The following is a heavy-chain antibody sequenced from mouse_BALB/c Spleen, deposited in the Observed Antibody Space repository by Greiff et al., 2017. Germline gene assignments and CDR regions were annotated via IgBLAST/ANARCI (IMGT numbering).Heavy chain of an antibody. V-gene: IGHV14-3*02. J-gene: IGHJ1*01. CDR3: ASSYDGANWYFDV. D-gene: IGHD2-12*01. Sequence: EVQLVESGAELVKPGASVKLSCTASGFNIKDTYMHWVKQRPEQGLEWIGRIDPANGNTKYDPKFQGKATITADTSSNTAYLQLSSLTSEDTAVYYCASSYDGANWYFDVWGAGTTVTVSS. CDR2: IDPANGNT. CDR1: GFNIKDTY.